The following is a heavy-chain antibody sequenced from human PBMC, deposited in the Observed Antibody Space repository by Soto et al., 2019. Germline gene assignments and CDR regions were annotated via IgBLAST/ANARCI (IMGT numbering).Heavy chain of an antibody. CDR2: TSHSGTT. CDR3: ARVTWQSRWPSVTASFDS. D-gene: IGHD2-21*02. V-gene: IGHV4-4*02. CDR1: GGSITSSNW. J-gene: IGHJ4*02. Sequence: QVQLQESGPGLVKPWETLSLTCAVSGGSITSSNWWSWVRQPPGKGLEWIGETSHSGTTNYCPSLKSRVTISLDEFKNQVSLKMTSMTAADTAVYYCARVTWQSRWPSVTASFDSWGQGTLVAVSS.